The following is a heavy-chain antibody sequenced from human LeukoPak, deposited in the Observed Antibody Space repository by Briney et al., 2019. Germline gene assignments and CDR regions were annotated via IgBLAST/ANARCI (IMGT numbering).Heavy chain of an antibody. CDR2: TYVSSKWYN. V-gene: IGHV6-1*01. D-gene: IGHD5-24*01. Sequence: SQTLSLTCAISGDSVSSNSAAWNWIRQSPPRGLEWLGRTYVSSKWYNDYAVSVKSRIIFNPDTTKNQVSLQLDSVTPEDTAVYYCARWVVERYFDQWGQGALVTVSS. J-gene: IGHJ4*02. CDR1: GDSVSSNSAA. CDR3: ARWVVERYFDQ.